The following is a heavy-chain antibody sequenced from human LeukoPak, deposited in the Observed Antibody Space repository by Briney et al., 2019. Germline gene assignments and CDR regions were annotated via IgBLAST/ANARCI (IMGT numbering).Heavy chain of an antibody. V-gene: IGHV3-21*01. Sequence: PGGSLRLSCAASGFTFSTYVVNWVRQAPGKGLEWVSTITGSGGSTYYADSVKGRFTISRDNAKNSLYLQMNSLRAEDTAVYYCATLSDYGDLSFDYWGQGTLVTVSS. D-gene: IGHD4-17*01. CDR2: ITGSGGST. CDR3: ATLSDYGDLSFDY. CDR1: GFTFSTYV. J-gene: IGHJ4*02.